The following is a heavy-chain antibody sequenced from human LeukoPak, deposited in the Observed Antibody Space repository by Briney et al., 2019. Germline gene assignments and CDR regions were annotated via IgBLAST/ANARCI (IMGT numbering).Heavy chain of an antibody. Sequence: GASVKVSCKASGFTFTGYYVHWVRQAPGQGLEWKGWINPNTGGTNYAQKFQGRVTMTRDTSINTAYMELSRLSSDDTAVYYCARGLTYYYYYSYMNVWGKGTTVTVSS. CDR1: GFTFTGYY. CDR3: ARGLTYYYYYSYMNV. J-gene: IGHJ6*03. V-gene: IGHV1-2*02. CDR2: INPNTGGT.